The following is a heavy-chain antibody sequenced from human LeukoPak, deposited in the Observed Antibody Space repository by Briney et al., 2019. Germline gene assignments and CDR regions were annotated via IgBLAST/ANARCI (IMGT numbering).Heavy chain of an antibody. CDR2: IRSKANSYAT. CDR1: GFTFSGSA. V-gene: IGHV3-73*01. Sequence: GGSLRLSCAASGFTFSGSAMHWVRQASGKGLEWVGRIRSKANSYATAYAASVKGRFTISRDDSKNTAYLQMNSLKTEDTAVYYCTRHDYGGDYRYYYYYMDVWGKGTTVTVSS. D-gene: IGHD4-23*01. J-gene: IGHJ6*03. CDR3: TRHDYGGDYRYYYYYMDV.